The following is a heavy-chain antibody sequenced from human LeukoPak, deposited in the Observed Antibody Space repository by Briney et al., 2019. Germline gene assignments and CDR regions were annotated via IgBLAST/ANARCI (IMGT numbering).Heavy chain of an antibody. CDR3: ARDQYSGYDC. Sequence: SETLSLTCTVSVGSISINTYYWGWIRQPPGKGLEWIGSIYYIRSTYYHPSLKSRVTISVDKSKNQFSLKLSSVTAADTAVYYSARDQYSGYDCWGQGTLVTVSS. D-gene: IGHD5-12*01. J-gene: IGHJ4*02. V-gene: IGHV4-39*07. CDR2: IYYIRST. CDR1: VGSISINTYY.